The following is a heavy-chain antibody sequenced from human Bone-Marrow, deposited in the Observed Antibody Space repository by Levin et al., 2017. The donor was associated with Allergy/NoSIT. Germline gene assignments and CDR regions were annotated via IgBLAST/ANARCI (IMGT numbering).Heavy chain of an antibody. V-gene: IGHV3-66*01. CDR1: GFTVSTSY. CDR3: ARGSQWLVRDFDY. CDR2: IHSGGNT. J-gene: IGHJ4*02. D-gene: IGHD6-19*01. Sequence: GASVKVSFAASGFTVSTSYMSWVRQAPGKGLEWVSLIHSGGNTYYADSLKGRFTISTDSSQNSLHLQMNDLRPGDTAMYYCARGSQWLVRDFDYWGQGTLVTVSS.